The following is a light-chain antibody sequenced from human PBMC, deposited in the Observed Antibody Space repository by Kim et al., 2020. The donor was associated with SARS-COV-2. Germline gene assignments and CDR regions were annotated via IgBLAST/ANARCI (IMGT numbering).Light chain of an antibody. CDR2: HAF. CDR3: QQYNDWPLT. V-gene: IGKV3D-15*01. J-gene: IGKJ4*01. CDR1: QSIGTD. Sequence: SLSPGERATRSCTASQSIGTDLALYQHKPGQAPRLLIYHAFTRATGIPARISGSGSGTEFTLTISSLQSEDFAVYYCQQYNDWPLTFGGGTKLEI.